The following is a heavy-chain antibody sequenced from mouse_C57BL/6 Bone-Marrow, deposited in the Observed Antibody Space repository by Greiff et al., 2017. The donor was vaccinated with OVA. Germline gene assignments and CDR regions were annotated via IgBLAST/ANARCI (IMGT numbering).Heavy chain of an antibody. V-gene: IGHV1-5*01. CDR2: IYPGNSDT. Sequence: VQLQQSGTVLARPGASVKMSCKTSGYTFTSYWMHWVKQRPGQGLEWIGAIYPGNSDTSYNQKFKGKAKLTAVTSASTAYMELSSLTNEDSAVYYCTRPLGYSNYGFAYWGQGTLVTVSA. CDR3: TRPLGYSNYGFAY. D-gene: IGHD2-5*01. CDR1: GYTFTSYW. J-gene: IGHJ3*01.